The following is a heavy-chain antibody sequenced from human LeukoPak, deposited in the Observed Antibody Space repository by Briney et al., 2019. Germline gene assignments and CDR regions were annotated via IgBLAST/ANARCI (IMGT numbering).Heavy chain of an antibody. V-gene: IGHV3-15*01. Sequence: GGSLRLSCAASGVAFSHAWMSWVRQAPGKGLEWVAQIKTTSDGGPTDYAAPVKGRFTISRDDSENMLYLQMNSLKTEDAAVYYCTTNDAFDIWGQGTMVIVSS. CDR2: IKTTSDGGPT. CDR1: GVAFSHAW. J-gene: IGHJ3*02. CDR3: TTNDAFDI.